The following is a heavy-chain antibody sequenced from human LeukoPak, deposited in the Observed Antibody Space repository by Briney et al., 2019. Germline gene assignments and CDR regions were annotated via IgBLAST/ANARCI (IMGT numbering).Heavy chain of an antibody. V-gene: IGHV3-30*02. D-gene: IGHD1-26*01. CDR2: IRYDGSSK. J-gene: IGHJ4*02. Sequence: GGSLRLSCAASGVTFSSHGIHWVRQAPGKGVEWVACIRYDGSSKYNADSEKGRFTISRTNSKNTVSLQMSSLRAEAPAVYYCAKDMGGLLAKHYLDYWGQGTLITVSS. CDR1: GVTFSSHG. CDR3: AKDMGGLLAKHYLDY.